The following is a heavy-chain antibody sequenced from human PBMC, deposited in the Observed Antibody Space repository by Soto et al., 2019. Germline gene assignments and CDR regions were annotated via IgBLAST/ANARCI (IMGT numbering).Heavy chain of an antibody. CDR2: FDPEDGET. V-gene: IGHV1-24*01. CDR3: ATDLGKGGSGKYNYYYYGMDV. Sequence: ASVKVSCKVSGYTLTELSMHWVRQAPGKGLEWMGGFDPEDGETIYAQKFQGRVTMTEDTSTNTAYMELSSLRSEDTAVYYCATDLGKGGSGKYNYYYYGMDVWGQGTTVTVFS. J-gene: IGHJ6*02. D-gene: IGHD3-10*01. CDR1: GYTLTELS.